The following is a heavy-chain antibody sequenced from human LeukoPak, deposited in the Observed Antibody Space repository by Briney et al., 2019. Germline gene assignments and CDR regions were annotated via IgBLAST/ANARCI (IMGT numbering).Heavy chain of an antibody. J-gene: IGHJ4*02. CDR2: VSGHST. Sequence: GGSLRLSCAVSGFTLGNYAMYWVRQAPGKGLEWVSAVSGHSTYYADSVKGRFTMSRDTSKSTLYLQMNNLRAEDTAVYYCAKWGDYDILTGYYDPDYWGQGTLVTVSS. CDR1: GFTLGNYA. CDR3: AKWGDYDILTGYYDPDY. D-gene: IGHD3-9*01. V-gene: IGHV3-23*01.